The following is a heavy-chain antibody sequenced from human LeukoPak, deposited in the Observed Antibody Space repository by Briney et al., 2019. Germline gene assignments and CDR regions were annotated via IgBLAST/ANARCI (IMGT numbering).Heavy chain of an antibody. CDR2: ISAYNGNT. CDR1: GYTFTSYG. Sequence: GASVKVSCKASGYTFTSYGISWVRQAPGQGLERMGWISAYNGNTNYAQKFQGRVTMTTDTSTSTAYMELRSLRSDDTAVYYCARDPWSPRRFGSQAGFDYWGQGTLVTVSS. V-gene: IGHV1-18*04. CDR3: ARDPWSPRRFGSQAGFDY. D-gene: IGHD3-10*01. J-gene: IGHJ4*02.